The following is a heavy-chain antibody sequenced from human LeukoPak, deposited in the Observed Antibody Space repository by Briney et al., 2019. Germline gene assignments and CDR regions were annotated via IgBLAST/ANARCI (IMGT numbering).Heavy chain of an antibody. V-gene: IGHV4-39*01. J-gene: IGHJ5*02. CDR3: ARLSKIPAAIWIDP. Sequence: PSETLSLTCTVSGGSTSSHSFYWGWIRQPPGKGLGWIGSIYYSGNTYYNPSLKSRVTISVDTSKNQFSLRLSSVTAADTAVYYCARLSKIPAAIWIDPWGQGTLVTVSS. D-gene: IGHD2-2*01. CDR1: GGSTSSHSFY. CDR2: IYYSGNT.